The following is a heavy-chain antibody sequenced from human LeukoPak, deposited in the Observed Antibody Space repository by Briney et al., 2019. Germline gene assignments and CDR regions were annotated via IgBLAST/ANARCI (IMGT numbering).Heavy chain of an antibody. V-gene: IGHV3-33*01. Sequence: GGSLRLSCAASGFTFSNYGLHWVRQAPGKGLEWVAIIWYDGSNKYYGDSARGRFTISRDNSNNTLYLQMNSLRAEDTAVYYCARGKWGLPFDHWGQGTLVAVS. CDR3: ARGKWGLPFDH. CDR1: GFTFSNYG. D-gene: IGHD3-22*01. J-gene: IGHJ4*02. CDR2: IWYDGSNK.